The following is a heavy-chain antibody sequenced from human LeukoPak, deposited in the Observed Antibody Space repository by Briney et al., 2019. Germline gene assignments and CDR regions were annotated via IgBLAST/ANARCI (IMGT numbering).Heavy chain of an antibody. CDR1: GYTFTSYG. CDR2: IIPIFGTA. Sequence: ASVKVSCKASGYTFTSYGISWVRQAPGQGLEWMGGIIPIFGTANYAQKFQGRVTITTDESTSTAYMELSSLRSEDTAVYYCARAPPVRGVVVPAAIFSYYYMDVWGKGTTVTVSS. V-gene: IGHV1-69*05. J-gene: IGHJ6*03. CDR3: ARAPPVRGVVVPAAIFSYYYMDV. D-gene: IGHD2-2*02.